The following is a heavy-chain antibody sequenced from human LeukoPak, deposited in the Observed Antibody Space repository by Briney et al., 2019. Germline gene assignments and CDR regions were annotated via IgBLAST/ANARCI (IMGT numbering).Heavy chain of an antibody. Sequence: PGGSLRLSCAASAFTFSDYSMNWVRQAPGKGLEWVSGINWNGGSTGYADSVKGRFTISRDNAKNSLYLQMNSLRAEDTALYYCARVSSGWSPDYWGQGTLVTVSS. J-gene: IGHJ4*02. CDR3: ARVSSGWSPDY. CDR2: INWNGGST. CDR1: AFTFSDYS. D-gene: IGHD6-19*01. V-gene: IGHV3-20*04.